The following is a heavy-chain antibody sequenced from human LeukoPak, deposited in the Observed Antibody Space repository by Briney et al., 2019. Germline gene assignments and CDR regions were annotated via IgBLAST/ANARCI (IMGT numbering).Heavy chain of an antibody. V-gene: IGHV1-2*02. Sequence: ASVKVSCKASGYTFTGYYMHWVRQAPGQGLEWMGWINPNSGGTNYAQKFQGRVTMTRDTSISTAYMELSRLRSDDTAVYYCARSTIFGVVIIAHFDYWGRGTLVTVSS. J-gene: IGHJ4*02. CDR2: INPNSGGT. CDR1: GYTFTGYY. CDR3: ARSTIFGVVIIAHFDY. D-gene: IGHD3-3*01.